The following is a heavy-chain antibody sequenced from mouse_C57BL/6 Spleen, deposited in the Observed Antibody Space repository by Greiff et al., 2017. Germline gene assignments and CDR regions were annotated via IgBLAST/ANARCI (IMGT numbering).Heavy chain of an antibody. CDR2: IYPGSGST. D-gene: IGHD1-1*01. CDR3: ARGRTVVAYWYFDV. Sequence: QVQLQQPGAELVKPGASVKMSCKASGYTFTSYWITWVKQRPGQGLEWIGDIYPGSGSTNYNEKFKSKATLTVDTSSSTAYMQLSSLTSEDSAVYYCARGRTVVAYWYFDVWGTGTTVTVSS. V-gene: IGHV1-55*01. CDR1: GYTFTSYW. J-gene: IGHJ1*03.